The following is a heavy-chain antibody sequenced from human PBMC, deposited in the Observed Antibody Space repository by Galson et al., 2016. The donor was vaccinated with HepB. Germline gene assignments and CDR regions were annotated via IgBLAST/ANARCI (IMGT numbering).Heavy chain of an antibody. Sequence: TLSLTCTVSGGSISVGGYYWSWIRHHPGKGLEWIGYIHYSVRAYFNPSLESRATISEDKSKNQFSLNLHSVTAADTAIYYCARGNYYYDMDVWGQGTTVTVSS. J-gene: IGHJ6*02. CDR1: GGSISVGGYY. CDR2: IHYSVRA. V-gene: IGHV4-31*03. CDR3: ARGNYYYDMDV.